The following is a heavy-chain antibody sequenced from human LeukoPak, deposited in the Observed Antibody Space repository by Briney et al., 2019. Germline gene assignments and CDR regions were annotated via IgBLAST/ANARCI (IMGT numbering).Heavy chain of an antibody. CDR1: GFTFSDYW. CDR3: AYGSGSYYNIPIDY. CDR2: IKQDGSSK. Sequence: GGSLRLSCAASGFTFSDYWMSWVRQAPGKGLEWVANIKQDGSSKYYVDSVKGRFTISRDNAKNSLYLQMNSLRAEDTAVYYCAYGSGSYYNIPIDYWGQGTLVTVSS. D-gene: IGHD3-10*01. V-gene: IGHV3-7*01. J-gene: IGHJ4*02.